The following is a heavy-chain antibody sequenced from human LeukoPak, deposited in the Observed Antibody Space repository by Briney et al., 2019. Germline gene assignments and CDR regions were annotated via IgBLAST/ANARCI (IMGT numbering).Heavy chain of an antibody. J-gene: IGHJ4*02. V-gene: IGHV3-30*02. CDR3: ARHHPRGLQLWLRPPLDY. CDR2: IRYDGSNK. D-gene: IGHD5-18*01. CDR1: GFTFSSYG. Sequence: GGSLRLSCAASGFTFSSYGMHWVRQAPGKGLEWVAFIRYDGSNKYYADSVKGRFTISRDNSKNTLYLQMNSLRAEDTAVYYCARHHPRGLQLWLRPPLDYWGQGTLVTVSS.